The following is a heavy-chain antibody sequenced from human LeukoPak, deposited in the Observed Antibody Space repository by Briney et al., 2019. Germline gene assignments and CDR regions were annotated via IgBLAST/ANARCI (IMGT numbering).Heavy chain of an antibody. Sequence: PGRSLRLSCAASGFTFDDYAMHWVRQAPGKGLEWVSGISWNSGSIGYADSVKGRFTISRDNAKNSLYLQMNSLRAEDTALYYCAKDISVGYCSGGSCRYWYFDLWGRGTLVTVSS. D-gene: IGHD2-15*01. CDR3: AKDISVGYCSGGSCRYWYFDL. CDR1: GFTFDDYA. CDR2: ISWNSGSI. V-gene: IGHV3-9*01. J-gene: IGHJ2*01.